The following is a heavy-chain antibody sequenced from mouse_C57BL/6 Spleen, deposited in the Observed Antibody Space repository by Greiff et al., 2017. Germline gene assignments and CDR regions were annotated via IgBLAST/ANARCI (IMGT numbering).Heavy chain of an antibody. CDR2: ISDGGSYT. J-gene: IGHJ4*01. V-gene: IGHV5-4*01. D-gene: IGHD2-4*01. CDR1: GFTFSSYA. Sequence: DVHLVESGGGLVKPGGSLKLSCAASGFTFSSYAMSWVRQTPEKRLEWVATISDGGSYTYYPDNVKGRFTISRDNAKNNLYLQMSHLKSEDTAMYYCARDWDYDSYAMDYWGQGTSVTVSS. CDR3: ARDWDYDSYAMDY.